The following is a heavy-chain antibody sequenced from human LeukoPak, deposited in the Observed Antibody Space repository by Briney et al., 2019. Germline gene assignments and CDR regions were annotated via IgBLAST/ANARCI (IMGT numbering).Heavy chain of an antibody. CDR3: ARDTGSQDSSSWYGAVDY. D-gene: IGHD6-13*01. Sequence: GRSLRLSCAASGFTFRSYAMHWVRQAPGKGLEWVAVVSNDGTNKYYADSVRGRFTISRDNSKNTLYLQMNGLRVEDTAVYYCARDTGSQDSSSWYGAVDYWGQGTLVTVSS. J-gene: IGHJ4*02. CDR1: GFTFRSYA. V-gene: IGHV3-30-3*01. CDR2: VSNDGTNK.